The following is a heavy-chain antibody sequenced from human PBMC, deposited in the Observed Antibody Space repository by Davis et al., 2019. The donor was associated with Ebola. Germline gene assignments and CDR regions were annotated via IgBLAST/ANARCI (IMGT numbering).Heavy chain of an antibody. Sequence: SVKVSCKASGGTFSSYAISWVRQAPGQGLEWMGRIIPILGIANYAQKFQGRVTITADKSTSTAYMELSSLRSEDTAVYYCARGYTYYYDSSGYPNFLDIWGQGTMVTVSS. D-gene: IGHD3-22*01. V-gene: IGHV1-69*04. J-gene: IGHJ3*02. CDR3: ARGYTYYYDSSGYPNFLDI. CDR1: GGTFSSYA. CDR2: IIPILGIA.